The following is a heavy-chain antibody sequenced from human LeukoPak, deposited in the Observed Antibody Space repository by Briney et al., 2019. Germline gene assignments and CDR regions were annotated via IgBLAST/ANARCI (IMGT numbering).Heavy chain of an antibody. CDR2: IYSGGST. Sequence: PGGSLRLSCAASGFTVSSNYMSWVRQAPGKGLEWVSVIYSGGSTYYADSVKGGFTISRDNSKNTLYLQMNSLRAEDTAVYHCAREGLDYDYVWGSYPTSAFDIWGQGTMVTVSS. CDR3: AREGLDYDYVWGSYPTSAFDI. D-gene: IGHD3-16*02. CDR1: GFTVSSNY. V-gene: IGHV3-66*01. J-gene: IGHJ3*02.